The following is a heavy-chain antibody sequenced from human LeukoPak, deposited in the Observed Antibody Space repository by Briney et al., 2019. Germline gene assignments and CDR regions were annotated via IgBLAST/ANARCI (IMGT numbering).Heavy chain of an antibody. D-gene: IGHD6-13*01. CDR2: INHSGST. V-gene: IGHV4-34*01. CDR1: GGSFSGYY. Sequence: PSETLSLTCAVYGGSFSGYYWSWIRQPPGKGLEWIGEINHSGSTNYNPSLKSRVTISVDTSKNQFSLKLSSVTAADTAVYYCARTIAAAGSNYYYGMDVWGQGTTVTVSS. CDR3: ARTIAAAGSNYYYGMDV. J-gene: IGHJ6*02.